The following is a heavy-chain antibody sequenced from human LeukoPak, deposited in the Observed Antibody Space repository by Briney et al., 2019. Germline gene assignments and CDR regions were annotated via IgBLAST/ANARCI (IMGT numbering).Heavy chain of an antibody. Sequence: SVKVSCKASGYTFTGYYMHWVRQAPGQGLEWMGRIIPIFGTANYAQKFQGRVTITTDESTSTAYMELSSLRSEDTAVYYCASSYSGYGPSKYYYYYYMDVWGKGTTVTVSS. V-gene: IGHV1-69*05. J-gene: IGHJ6*03. D-gene: IGHD5-12*01. CDR2: IIPIFGTA. CDR3: ASSYSGYGPSKYYYYYYMDV. CDR1: GYTFTGYY.